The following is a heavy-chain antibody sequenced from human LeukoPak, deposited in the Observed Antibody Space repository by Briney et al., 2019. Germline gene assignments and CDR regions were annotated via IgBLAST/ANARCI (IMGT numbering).Heavy chain of an antibody. V-gene: IGHV3-23*01. Sequence: PGGSLRLSCAASGFTFSRYAMSWVRQAPGKGLEWVSAITDTGVGTYHADSVKGRFTISRDNSKNTLYLQMNSLRAEDTAVYYCAKRGEYDYSPFDSWGQGTRVTVSS. J-gene: IGHJ4*02. CDR2: ITDTGVGT. CDR1: GFTFSRYA. D-gene: IGHD4-11*01. CDR3: AKRGEYDYSPFDS.